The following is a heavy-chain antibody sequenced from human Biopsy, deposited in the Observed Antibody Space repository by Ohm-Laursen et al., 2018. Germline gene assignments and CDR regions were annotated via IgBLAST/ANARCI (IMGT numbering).Heavy chain of an antibody. J-gene: IGHJ6*02. CDR3: ARAKLEPVYYYYGMDV. D-gene: IGHD1-1*01. CDR2: INTENGNT. Sequence: ASVKVSCKASGYTFTSYGISWVRQAPGQGLEWMGWINTENGNTIYAQNLQGRVIMTADTSTSTAYMEVTSLRSDDTAVYYCARAKLEPVYYYYGMDVWGQGTTVTVSS. CDR1: GYTFTSYG. V-gene: IGHV1-18*01.